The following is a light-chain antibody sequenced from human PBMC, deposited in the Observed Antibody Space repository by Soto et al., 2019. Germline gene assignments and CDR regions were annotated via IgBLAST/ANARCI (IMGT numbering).Light chain of an antibody. J-gene: IGLJ1*01. CDR2: GNG. CDR3: QSYDKRLTAYV. Sequence: QSVLTQPPSVSGAPGQRVTISGSGTSSSIGAGYEVHWYHQLPGTAPKLVVSGNGNRPSGVPDRLSASKSGTSASLAITGLQAEDEGHYYCQSYDKRLTAYVFGTGTQLTVL. V-gene: IGLV1-40*01. CDR1: SSSIGAGYE.